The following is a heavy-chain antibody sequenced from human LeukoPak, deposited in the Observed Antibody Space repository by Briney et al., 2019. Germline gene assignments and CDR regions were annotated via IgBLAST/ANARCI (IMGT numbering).Heavy chain of an antibody. D-gene: IGHD6-19*01. CDR2: IYYSGST. CDR3: ARHSSGWYLYYFDY. J-gene: IGHJ4*02. Sequence: SETLSLTCTVSGGSISSGSYYWGWIRQPPGKGLEWIGSIYYSGSTYYNASLKSRVTISVDTSKNQFSLKLSSVTAADTAVYYCARHSSGWYLYYFDYWGQGTLVTVSS. V-gene: IGHV4-39*01. CDR1: GGSISSGSYY.